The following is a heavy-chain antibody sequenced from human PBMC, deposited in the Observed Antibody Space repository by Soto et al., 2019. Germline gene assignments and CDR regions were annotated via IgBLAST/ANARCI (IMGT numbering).Heavy chain of an antibody. CDR3: ARETWGYGLLY. CDR1: GFIFSSYW. J-gene: IGHJ4*01. D-gene: IGHD5-18*01. V-gene: IGHV3-74*01. Sequence: EVQLVESGGGLVQPGGSLRLSCAASGFIFSSYWMHWVRQTPGKGLMWVSRIHSDGSSTYYADSVKGRFTISRDNAKNMLYLQMSSLRAEDTAVYYCARETWGYGLLYWGHGTLVTVSS. CDR2: IHSDGSST.